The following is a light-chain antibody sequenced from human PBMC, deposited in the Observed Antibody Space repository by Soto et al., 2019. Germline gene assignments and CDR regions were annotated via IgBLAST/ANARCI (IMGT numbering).Light chain of an antibody. CDR2: EVG. Sequence: QSALTQPASVSGSPGQSITISCSGTSSDVGGYKYVSWYHQHPGKAPKLMIYEVGNRPSGVSQRFSGSKSGNTASLTIFGLQAEDEADYYCSSYTSSSTLVFGGGTKLPVL. CDR1: SSDVGGYKY. J-gene: IGLJ3*02. V-gene: IGLV2-14*01. CDR3: SSYTSSSTLV.